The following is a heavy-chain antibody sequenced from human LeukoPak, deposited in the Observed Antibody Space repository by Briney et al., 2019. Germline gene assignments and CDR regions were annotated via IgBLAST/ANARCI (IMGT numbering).Heavy chain of an antibody. J-gene: IGHJ4*02. V-gene: IGHV1-18*01. D-gene: IGHD5-12*01. CDR3: ARATTLMVASPFDF. Sequence: SVTVSCQASGYTFTSQGCSWVRQAPGEGREGMGEIGGYNGKTNYAKKFQGRLTMTTDTSTSSAYMDLRTLRPDDTAVYHCARATTLMVASPFDFWGQGTLVTVSS. CDR2: IGGYNGKT. CDR1: GYTFTSQG.